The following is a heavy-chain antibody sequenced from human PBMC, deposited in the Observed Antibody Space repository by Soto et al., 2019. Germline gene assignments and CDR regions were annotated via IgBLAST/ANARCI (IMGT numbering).Heavy chain of an antibody. CDR3: VKDGGYCSSATCYSPRNHYFDA. CDR2: IKFDGSEK. J-gene: IGHJ5*02. D-gene: IGHD2-2*01. Sequence: LRLSCAASGFDFSVYCMSWVRQAPGKGPEWVANIKFDGSEKQYVDSVKGRFTISRDNARNSVFLQMNSLRAGDTAVYYCVKDGGYCSSATCYSPRNHYFDAWGQGTLVTVSS. CDR1: GFDFSVYC. V-gene: IGHV3-7*03.